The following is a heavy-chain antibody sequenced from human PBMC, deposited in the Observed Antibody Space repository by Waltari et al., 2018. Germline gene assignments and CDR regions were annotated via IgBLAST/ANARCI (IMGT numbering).Heavy chain of an antibody. Sequence: EVQLVESGGGLVQPGGFLSLSCDASGFTLSSYYVRWVRQVPGKGLVWVARVNTDGSSANYADSVKGRFTISRDNGKNTLYLQMNSLRAEDTAVYYCARAVLTGTAHGDVWGQGTTVTVSS. J-gene: IGHJ6*02. D-gene: IGHD1-20*01. CDR3: ARAVLTGTAHGDV. V-gene: IGHV3-74*01. CDR2: VNTDGSSA. CDR1: GFTLSSYY.